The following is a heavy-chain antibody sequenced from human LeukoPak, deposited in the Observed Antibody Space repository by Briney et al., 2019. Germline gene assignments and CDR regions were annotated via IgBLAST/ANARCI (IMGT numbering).Heavy chain of an antibody. D-gene: IGHD5-18*01. CDR3: ARASGDTAMVGWFDP. J-gene: IGHJ5*02. V-gene: IGHV1-46*01. Sequence: ASVKVSCKASGYTFTSYYIHWVRQAPGQGLEWMGIINPSGGSTSYAQKFQGRVTMTRDTSTSTVYMELSSLRSEDTAVYYCARASGDTAMVGWFDPWGQGTLVTVSS. CDR1: GYTFTSYY. CDR2: INPSGGST.